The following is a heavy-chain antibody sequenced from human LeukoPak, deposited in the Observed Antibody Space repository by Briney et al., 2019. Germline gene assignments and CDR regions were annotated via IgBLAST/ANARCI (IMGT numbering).Heavy chain of an antibody. D-gene: IGHD6-19*01. V-gene: IGHV1-2*02. CDR1: GYTFTGYY. J-gene: IGHJ3*02. CDR2: INPNSGGT. Sequence: ASVKASCKASGYTFTGYYMHWVRQAPGQGLEWMGWINPNSGGTNYAQKFQGRVTMTRDTSISTAYMELSRLRSDDTAVYYCARDSSGLEDAFDIWGQGKMVTVSS. CDR3: ARDSSGLEDAFDI.